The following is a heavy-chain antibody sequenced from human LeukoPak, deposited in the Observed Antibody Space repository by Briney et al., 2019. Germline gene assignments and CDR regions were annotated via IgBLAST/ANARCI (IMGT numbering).Heavy chain of an antibody. J-gene: IGHJ4*02. CDR3: AKDPMVRGVNGGR. D-gene: IGHD3-10*01. CDR2: ISGSGGST. CDR1: GFTFSSYA. V-gene: IGHV3-23*01. Sequence: PGGSLRLSCAASGFTFSSYAMSWVRQAPGEGLEWVSAISGSGGSTYYADSVKGRFTISRDNSKNTPYLQMNSLRAEDTAVYYCAKDPMVRGVNGGRWGQGTLVTVSS.